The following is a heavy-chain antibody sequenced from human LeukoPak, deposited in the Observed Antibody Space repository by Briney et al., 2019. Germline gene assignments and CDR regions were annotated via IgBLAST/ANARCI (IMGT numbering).Heavy chain of an antibody. V-gene: IGHV1-2*06. CDR2: INPNSGGT. CDR3: ATDHSSSWYPLSI. D-gene: IGHD6-13*01. Sequence: ASVKVSCKASGYTFTGYYMHWVRQAPGQGLEWMGRINPNSGGTNYAQKFQGRVTMTRDTSISTAYMELSRLRSDDTAVYYCATDHSSSWYPLSIWGQGTLVTVSS. CDR1: GYTFTGYY. J-gene: IGHJ4*02.